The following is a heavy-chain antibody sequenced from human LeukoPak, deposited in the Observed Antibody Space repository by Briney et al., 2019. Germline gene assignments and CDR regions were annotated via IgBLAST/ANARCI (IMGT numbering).Heavy chain of an antibody. V-gene: IGHV4-4*07. Sequence: SETLSLTCTVSGGSISIYYWSWIRQPAGKGLEWIGRIYSSGSINYNPSLKSRVTMSIDTSKNQFSLKLSSVTAADTAVYYCAKEAWRPNGGYYYYMDVWGKGTTVTVSS. CDR3: AKEAWRPNGGYYYYMDV. J-gene: IGHJ6*03. D-gene: IGHD3-16*01. CDR2: IYSSGSI. CDR1: GGSISIYY.